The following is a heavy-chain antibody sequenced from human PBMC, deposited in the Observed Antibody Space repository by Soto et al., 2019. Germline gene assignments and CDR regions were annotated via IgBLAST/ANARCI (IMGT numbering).Heavy chain of an antibody. V-gene: IGHV1-18*01. CDR2: SSAYNGNT. CDR1: GYTFTNYG. CDR3: ARDSPPVDY. J-gene: IGHJ4*02. Sequence: QVQLVQSGAEVKKPGASVKVSCKASGYTFTNYGISWVRQAPGQGLEWMGWSSAYNGNTKYAQKLPGRGTMTTDTSTSTAYREQRSLRSDDTAVYYCARDSPPVDYWGQGTLVTVSS.